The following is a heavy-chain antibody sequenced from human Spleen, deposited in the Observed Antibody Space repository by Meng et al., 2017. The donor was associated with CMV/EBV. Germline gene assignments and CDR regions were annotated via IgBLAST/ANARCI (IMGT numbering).Heavy chain of an antibody. Sequence: ASVKVSCKASGYTFNNYGVTWVRQAPGQGLEWMGWISAYNGNTVYTQNFQGRVTMTTDTATTTAYMELSSLRSEDTAVYYCATRIFYSSSWYGMDVWGQGTTVTVSS. CDR3: ATRIFYSSSWYGMDV. CDR1: GYTFNNYG. J-gene: IGHJ6*02. CDR2: ISAYNGNT. D-gene: IGHD6-13*01. V-gene: IGHV1-18*01.